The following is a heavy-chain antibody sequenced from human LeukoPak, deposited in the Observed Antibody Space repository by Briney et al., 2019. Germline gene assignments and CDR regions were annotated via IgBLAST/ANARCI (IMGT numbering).Heavy chain of an antibody. V-gene: IGHV3-30*02. J-gene: IGHJ3*02. D-gene: IGHD6-19*01. CDR2: IRYDGGYK. CDR3: AKEDSAVAGAGDAFDI. Sequence: PGGSLRLSCAASGFSFSNSEMHWVRQGPGKGLEWVASIRYDGGYKYYADSVRGRFTISRDNSKHTMSLQMDRLRAEDTAVYYCAKEDSAVAGAGDAFDIWGQGTMVTVSS. CDR1: GFSFSNSE.